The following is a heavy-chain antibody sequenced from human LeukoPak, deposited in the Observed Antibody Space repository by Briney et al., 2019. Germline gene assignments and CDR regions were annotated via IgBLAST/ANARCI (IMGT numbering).Heavy chain of an antibody. CDR3: AKDPRAYGDSNWFDP. CDR2: ISYDGSNK. J-gene: IGHJ5*02. V-gene: IGHV3-30*18. CDR1: GFTFSSYG. Sequence: GRSLRLSCAASGFTFSSYGMHRVRQAPGKGLEWVAVISYDGSNKYYADSVKGRFTISRDNSKNTLYLQMNSLRAEDTAVYYCAKDPRAYGDSNWFDPWGQGTLVTVSS. D-gene: IGHD4-17*01.